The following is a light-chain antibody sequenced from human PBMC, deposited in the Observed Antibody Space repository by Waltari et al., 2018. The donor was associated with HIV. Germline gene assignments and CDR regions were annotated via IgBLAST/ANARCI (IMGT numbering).Light chain of an antibody. CDR2: QDS. J-gene: IGLJ2*01. Sequence: SYELTQPPSVSVSPGQTASITCSGAKLGDKYTCWYQQKPGQSPVLVIYQDSKRPLGIPERFSGSNSGNTATLTISGTQAMDEADYYCQAWDSSTHVVFGGGTKLTVL. V-gene: IGLV3-1*01. CDR3: QAWDSSTHVV. CDR1: KLGDKY.